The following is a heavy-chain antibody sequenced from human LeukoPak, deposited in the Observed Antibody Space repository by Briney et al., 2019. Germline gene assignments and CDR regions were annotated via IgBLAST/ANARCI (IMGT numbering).Heavy chain of an antibody. Sequence: SETLSLTCAVYGGSFSGYYWSWIRQPPGKGLEWIGEINHSGSTNYNPSLKSRVTISVDTSKNQFPLKLSSVTAADTAVYYCARDPYGGNEGGFDYWGQGTLVTVSS. J-gene: IGHJ4*02. D-gene: IGHD4-23*01. CDR2: INHSGST. V-gene: IGHV4-34*01. CDR3: ARDPYGGNEGGFDY. CDR1: GGSFSGYY.